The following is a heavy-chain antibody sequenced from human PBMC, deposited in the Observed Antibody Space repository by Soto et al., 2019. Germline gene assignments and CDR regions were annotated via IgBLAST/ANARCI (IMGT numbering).Heavy chain of an antibody. V-gene: IGHV3-23*01. Sequence: GGSLRLSCAASGFTFGSYAMSWVRQAPGKGLEWVSGIRGSGVSTHYADSVKGRFTISRDNSKNTLYLEMNSPRAEDTAVYYCAKKVYYDATQPAFDIWGQGTMVTVSS. D-gene: IGHD3-22*01. J-gene: IGHJ3*02. CDR2: IRGSGVST. CDR3: AKKVYYDATQPAFDI. CDR1: GFTFGSYA.